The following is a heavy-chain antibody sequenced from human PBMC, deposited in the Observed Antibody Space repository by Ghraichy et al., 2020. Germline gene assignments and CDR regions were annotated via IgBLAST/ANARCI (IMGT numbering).Heavy chain of an antibody. D-gene: IGHD3-3*01. CDR2: IYYSGST. CDR3: ARGSGAGSLTRFLEWFGYFDY. Sequence: SETLSLTCTVSGGSISSYYWSWIRQPPGTGLEWIGYIYYSGSTNYNPSLKSRVTISVDTSKNQFSLKLSSVTAADTAVYYCARGSGAGSLTRFLEWFGYFDYWGQGTLVTVSS. J-gene: IGHJ4*02. V-gene: IGHV4-59*01. CDR1: GGSISSYY.